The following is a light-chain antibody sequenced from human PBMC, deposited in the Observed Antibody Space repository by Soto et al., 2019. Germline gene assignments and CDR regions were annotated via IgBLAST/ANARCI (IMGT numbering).Light chain of an antibody. CDR2: GAS. CDR1: QSVRSN. J-gene: IGKJ1*01. Sequence: EVAMRHSPGTLSVSPRARATLSSMASQSVRSNLAWYQQKPGQAPRLLIYGASTRPTGIPAGLSGSGSGTEFTLTISSLQSEDYATYYCQQYNNWPPTFGQGTKVDIK. CDR3: QQYNNWPPT. V-gene: IGKV3-15*01.